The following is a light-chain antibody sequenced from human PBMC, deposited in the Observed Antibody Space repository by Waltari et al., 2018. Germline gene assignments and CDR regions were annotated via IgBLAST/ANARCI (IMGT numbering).Light chain of an antibody. Sequence: EIVMTQSPATLSVSPGERATLSCRASQSVSSKLAWYQQKPGQAPRLLIYHASPRATGNPARFSGSGSGTEFTLTISSLQSGDFAVYYCQHYNNGGKAFGQGTKLEIK. J-gene: IGKJ2*01. CDR2: HAS. CDR3: QHYNNGGKA. V-gene: IGKV3-15*01. CDR1: QSVSSK.